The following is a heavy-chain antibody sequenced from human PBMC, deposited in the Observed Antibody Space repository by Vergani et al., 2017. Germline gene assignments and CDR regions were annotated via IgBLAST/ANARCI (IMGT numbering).Heavy chain of an antibody. CDR3: SRDVVVPAATFGQDY. D-gene: IGHD2-2*01. J-gene: IGHJ4*02. Sequence: QVQLQESGPGLVKPSQTLSLTCTVSGGSISSGDYYWSWIRQPPGKGLEWIGYIYYSGSTYYNPSLKSRVTISVDTSKNQFSLKLSSVTAADTAVYYCSRDVVVPAATFGQDYWGQGTLVTVSS. CDR2: IYYSGST. V-gene: IGHV4-30-4*01. CDR1: GGSISSGDYY.